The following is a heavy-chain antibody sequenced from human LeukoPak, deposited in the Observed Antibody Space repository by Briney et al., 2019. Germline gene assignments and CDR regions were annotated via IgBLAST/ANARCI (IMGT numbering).Heavy chain of an antibody. V-gene: IGHV4-34*01. D-gene: IGHD2-2*01. CDR3: ARGQAVHWYFDL. CDR2: INHSGST. CDR1: GGSFSGYY. Sequence: SETLSLTCAVYGGSFSGYYWSWIRQPPGKGLDWIGEINHSGSTNYNPSLKSRVTISVDTSKNQFSLKLSSVTAADTAVYYCARGQAVHWYFDLWGRGTLVTVSS. J-gene: IGHJ2*01.